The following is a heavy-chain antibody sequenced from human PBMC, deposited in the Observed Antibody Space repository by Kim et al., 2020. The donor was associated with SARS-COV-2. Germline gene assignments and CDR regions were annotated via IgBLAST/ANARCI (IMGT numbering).Heavy chain of an antibody. J-gene: IGHJ4*02. CDR3: TRDHNWAFDY. CDR1: GFTFSIYT. D-gene: IGHD1-1*01. Sequence: GSLRLSCAASGFTFSIYTMNWVRQAPGKGLEWISYINDNTNIYYADSVKGRFTISRDNAKNSLYLQLNSLRDGDTAVYYCTRDHNWAFDYWGQGTLVTVSS. CDR2: INDNTNI. V-gene: IGHV3-48*02.